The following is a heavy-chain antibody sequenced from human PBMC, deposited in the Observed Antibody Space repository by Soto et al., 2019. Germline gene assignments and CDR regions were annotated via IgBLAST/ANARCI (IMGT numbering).Heavy chain of an antibody. Sequence: WGVHRLPHGASWFNCRNYCIHRVRQETSKGLEWVAVISYDGSNKYYADSVKGRFTISRDNSKNTLYLQMNSLRAEDTAVYYCARDNRDGVYAISGYFQHWGQGTLVTVSS. D-gene: IGHD2-8*01. CDR3: ARDNRDGVYAISGYFQH. J-gene: IGHJ1*01. CDR2: ISYDGSNK. V-gene: IGHV3-30-3*01. CDR1: WFNCRNYC.